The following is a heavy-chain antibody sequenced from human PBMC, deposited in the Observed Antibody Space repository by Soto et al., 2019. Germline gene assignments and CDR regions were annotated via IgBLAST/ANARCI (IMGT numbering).Heavy chain of an antibody. Sequence: GESLKISCKGSGYSFTSYWISWVRQMPGKGLEWMGRIDPSDSYTNYSPSFQGHVTISADKSISTAYLQWSSLKASDTAMYYCARWTRRAVASRDIYYYYGMDVWGQGTTVTVSS. D-gene: IGHD6-19*01. CDR3: ARWTRRAVASRDIYYYYGMDV. CDR1: GYSFTSYW. V-gene: IGHV5-10-1*01. CDR2: IDPSDSYT. J-gene: IGHJ6*01.